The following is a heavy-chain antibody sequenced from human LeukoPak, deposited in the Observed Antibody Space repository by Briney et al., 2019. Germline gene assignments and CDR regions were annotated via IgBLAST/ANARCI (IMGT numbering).Heavy chain of an antibody. CDR2: IYYSGST. D-gene: IGHD4-17*01. V-gene: IGHV4-61*01. CDR1: GGSITSGSYY. CDR3: ARWDYGDTGGFDY. J-gene: IGHJ4*02. Sequence: SETLSLTCTVSGGSITSGSYYWSWIRQPPGKGLEWIGYIYYSGSTNYNPSLKSRVTISVDTSKNQFSLKLSSVTAADTAVYYCARWDYGDTGGFDYWGQGTLVTVSS.